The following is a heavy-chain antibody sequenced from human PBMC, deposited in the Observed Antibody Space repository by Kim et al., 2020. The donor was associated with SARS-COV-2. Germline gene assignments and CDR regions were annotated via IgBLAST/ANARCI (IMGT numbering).Heavy chain of an antibody. V-gene: IGHV5-51*01. J-gene: IGHJ5*02. D-gene: IGHD5-18*01. Sequence: SPSVQGQLTISADKSISTAYLQWSSLKASDTAMYYCARHAGGYSYGGFDPWGQGTLVTVSS. CDR3: ARHAGGYSYGGFDP.